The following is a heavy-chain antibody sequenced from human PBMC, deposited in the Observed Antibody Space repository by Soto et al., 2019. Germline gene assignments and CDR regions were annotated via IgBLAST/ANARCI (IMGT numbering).Heavy chain of an antibody. CDR3: AAEGVDSSGPGALDV. Sequence: ASVKVSCKASGFTFTSSAVQWVRQARGQRLEWIGWIVVGSGNTNYAQKFQERVTITRDMSTSTAYMELSSLRSEDTAVYYCAAEGVDSSGPGALDVWGQGTMVTVSS. D-gene: IGHD3-22*01. J-gene: IGHJ3*01. V-gene: IGHV1-58*01. CDR2: IVVGSGNT. CDR1: GFTFTSSA.